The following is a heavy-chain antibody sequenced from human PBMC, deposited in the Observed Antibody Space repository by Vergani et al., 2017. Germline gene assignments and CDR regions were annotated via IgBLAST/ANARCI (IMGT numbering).Heavy chain of an antibody. Sequence: EVQLVESGGGLVRPGRSLRLSCAASGFTFDDYAMHWVRQAPGKGLEWVSVISWNSGSIGYADSVKGRFIISRDNAKNSLYLQMYSLRAEDTASYYCAKDREEYSSSSGAFYIGGQGTMVTVSS. D-gene: IGHD6-6*01. V-gene: IGHV3-9*01. J-gene: IGHJ3*02. CDR3: AKDREEYSSSSGAFYI. CDR2: ISWNSGSI. CDR1: GFTFDDYA.